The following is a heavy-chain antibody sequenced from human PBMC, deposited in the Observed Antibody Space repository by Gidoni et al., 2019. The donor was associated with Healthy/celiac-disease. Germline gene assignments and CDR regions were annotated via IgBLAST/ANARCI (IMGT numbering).Heavy chain of an antibody. V-gene: IGHV1-2*02. CDR1: GYTFTGNY. CDR2: INPNSGGT. D-gene: IGHD6-13*01. J-gene: IGHJ3*02. Sequence: QVQLVQSGAEVKKPGASVTVSCKASGYTFTGNYIHWVRQAPGQGLEWMGWINPNSGGTNDAQKFQGRVTMTRDTSISTAYMELSRLRSDDTAVYYCARDTLPRIAAAGTKRSEAFDIWGQGTMVTVSS. CDR3: ARDTLPRIAAAGTKRSEAFDI.